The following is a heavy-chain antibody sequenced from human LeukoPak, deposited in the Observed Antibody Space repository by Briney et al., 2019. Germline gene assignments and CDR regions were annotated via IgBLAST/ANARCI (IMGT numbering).Heavy chain of an antibody. Sequence: GGSLRLSCAVSGFTFSDYYMSWVRQAPGKGLEWVSYISSGASTIYYADSVKGRFTISRDNAKNSLYLQMTSLRAEDTAVYYCAKDRVTAAGYYFDYWGQGTLVTVSS. D-gene: IGHD6-13*01. CDR2: ISSGASTI. V-gene: IGHV3-11*04. CDR1: GFTFSDYY. CDR3: AKDRVTAAGYYFDY. J-gene: IGHJ4*02.